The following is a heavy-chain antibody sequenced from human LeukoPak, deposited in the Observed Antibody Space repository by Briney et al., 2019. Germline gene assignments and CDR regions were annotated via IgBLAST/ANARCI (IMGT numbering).Heavy chain of an antibody. CDR3: ARARPALNWFDP. CDR1: GYTFTSYY. V-gene: IGHV1-46*01. J-gene: IGHJ5*02. Sequence: ASVTVSCKASGYTFTSYYMHWVRQAPGQGLEWMGIINPSGGSTSYAQKFQGRVTMTRDMSTSTVYMELSSLRSEDTAVYYCARARPALNWFDPWGQGTLVTVSS. CDR2: INPSGGST.